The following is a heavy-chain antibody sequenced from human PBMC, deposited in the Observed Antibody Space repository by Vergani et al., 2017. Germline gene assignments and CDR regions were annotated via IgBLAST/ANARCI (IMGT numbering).Heavy chain of an antibody. CDR1: GFTFSNAW. J-gene: IGHJ6*02. V-gene: IGHV3-30*02. CDR2: IRYDGSNK. Sequence: VQLVESGGGLVKPGGSLRLSCAASGFTFSNAWMSWVRQAPGKGLEWVAFIRYDGSNKYYADSVKGRFTISRDNSKNTLYLQMNSLRAEDTAVYYCANHYGMDVWGQGTTVTVSS. CDR3: ANHYGMDV.